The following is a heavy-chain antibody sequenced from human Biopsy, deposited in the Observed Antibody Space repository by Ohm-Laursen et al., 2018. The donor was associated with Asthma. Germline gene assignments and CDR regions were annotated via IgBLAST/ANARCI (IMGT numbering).Heavy chain of an antibody. V-gene: IGHV1-3*04. CDR3: ARTYCDFLTGQVKDVFGV. J-gene: IGHJ3*01. D-gene: IGHD3-9*01. CDR2: VNTGNGDT. CDR1: GYNFISFA. Sequence: GSSVKVSCKASGYNFISFAIHWVRQAPGQRLEWMGWVNTGNGDTKYSQKFQGRVTITRDTSASTAYMELRSLRSEDTATYYCARTYCDFLTGQVKDVFGVWGQGTMFTVSS.